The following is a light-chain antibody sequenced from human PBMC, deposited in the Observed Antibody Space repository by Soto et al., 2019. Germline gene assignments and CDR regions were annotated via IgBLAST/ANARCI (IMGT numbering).Light chain of an antibody. V-gene: IGKV1-39*01. CDR3: QQSYSTPLT. J-gene: IGKJ4*01. CDR2: AAS. Sequence: DIQMTQSTSSLSASVGDRVTITCRASQSISNSLHWYQQKPEKAPKLLISAASSLQSGVPSRFSGSGSRTEFTLTISSLPPEDFATYYCQQSYSTPLTFGGGTKFEIK. CDR1: QSISNS.